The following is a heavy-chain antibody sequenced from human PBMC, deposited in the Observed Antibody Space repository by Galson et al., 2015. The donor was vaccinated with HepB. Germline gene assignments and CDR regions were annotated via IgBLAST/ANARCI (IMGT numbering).Heavy chain of an antibody. V-gene: IGHV6-1*01. CDR2: TYYRSKWYN. Sequence: CAISGDSVSSHSAAWYWIRQSPSRGLEWLGRTYYRSKWYNDYAVSVKSRITINPDTSKNQFSLQLNSVTPGDTAVYYCASGTTGTAGAFDIWGQGTMVTVSS. CDR1: GDSVSSHSAA. D-gene: IGHD1-1*01. J-gene: IGHJ3*02. CDR3: ASGTTGTAGAFDI.